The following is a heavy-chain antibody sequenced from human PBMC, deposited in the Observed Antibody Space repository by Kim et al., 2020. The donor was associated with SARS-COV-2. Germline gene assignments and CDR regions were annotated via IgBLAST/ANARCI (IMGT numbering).Heavy chain of an antibody. J-gene: IGHJ2*01. CDR2: IYYSGST. V-gene: IGHV4-30-4*01. Sequence: SETLSLTCTVSGGSISSGDYYWGWIRQPPGKGLEWFGYIYYSGSTSYNPSLKSLVTISVDTSKNQFSLKLSSVTAADTAVYYCARAEGNITIFGVVIIGHFDLWGRGTLVTVSS. CDR3: ARAEGNITIFGVVIIGHFDL. D-gene: IGHD3-3*01. CDR1: GGSISSGDYY.